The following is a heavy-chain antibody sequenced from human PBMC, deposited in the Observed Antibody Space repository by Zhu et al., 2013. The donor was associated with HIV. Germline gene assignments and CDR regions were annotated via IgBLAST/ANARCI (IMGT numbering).Heavy chain of an antibody. CDR2: IYPGDSDT. CDR1: GYSFTSYW. V-gene: IGHV5-51*01. D-gene: IGHD3-16*02. J-gene: IGHJ4*02. Sequence: VQLVQSGAEVKKPGESLKISCKGSGYSFTSYWIGWVRQMPGKGLEWMGIIYPGDSDTRYSPSFQGQVTISADKSISTAYLQWSSLKASDTAMYYCASGANLFGGVIVTFWAFDYWGQGTLVTVSS. CDR3: ASGANLFGGVIVTFWAFDY.